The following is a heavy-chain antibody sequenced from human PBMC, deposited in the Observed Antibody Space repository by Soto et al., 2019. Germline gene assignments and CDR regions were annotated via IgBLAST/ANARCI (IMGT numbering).Heavy chain of an antibody. CDR2: IIPIFGTA. J-gene: IGHJ4*02. CDR3: ARDQGIAVAGTGDHGIDY. D-gene: IGHD6-19*01. V-gene: IGHV1-69*13. CDR1: GGTFSSYA. Sequence: GASVKVSCKASGGTFSSYAISWVRQAPGQGLEWMGGIIPIFGTANYAQKFQGRVTITADESTSTSYMELSSLRSEDTAVYYCARDQGIAVAGTGDHGIDYWGQGTLVTVSS.